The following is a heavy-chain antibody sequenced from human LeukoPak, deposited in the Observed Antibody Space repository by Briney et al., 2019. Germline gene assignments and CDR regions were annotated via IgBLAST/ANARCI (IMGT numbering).Heavy chain of an antibody. D-gene: IGHD3-9*01. CDR3: ARLRYFDWLLDY. J-gene: IGHJ4*02. CDR1: GGSISSYY. V-gene: IGHV4-59*08. Sequence: SETVSLTCTVSGGSISSYYWSWIRQPPGEGLEWIGYIYYSGSTNYNPSLKSRVTISVDTSKNQFSLKLSSVTAADTAVYYCARLRYFDWLLDYWGQGTLLTVSS. CDR2: IYYSGST.